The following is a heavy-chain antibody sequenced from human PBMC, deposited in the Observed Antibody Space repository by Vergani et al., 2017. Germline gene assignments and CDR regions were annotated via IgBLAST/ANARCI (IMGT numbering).Heavy chain of an antibody. Sequence: EVQLLESGGGLVQPGGSLRLSCAASGFTFSSYAMSWVRQAPGKGLEWVSAISGSGGSTYYADSVKGRFTISRDNSKNTLYLQMNSLRAEDTAVYYCVWDILRYCSGGSCVYWGQGTLVTVSS. CDR3: VWDILRYCSGGSCVY. D-gene: IGHD2-15*01. CDR2: ISGSGGST. V-gene: IGHV3-23*01. CDR1: GFTFSSYA. J-gene: IGHJ4*02.